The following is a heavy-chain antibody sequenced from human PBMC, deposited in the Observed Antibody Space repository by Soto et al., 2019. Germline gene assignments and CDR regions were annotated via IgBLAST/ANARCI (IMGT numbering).Heavy chain of an antibody. Sequence: QVQLQESGPGLVKPSQTLSLTCTVSGGSISSGDYYWSWIRQPPGKGLEWIGYIYYSGSTYYNPSLKSPVTLSVDRSKNQFSLQLSSVTAAGPAVYSCAREQGILTVTGTYSYYGMDVWGQGTTVTVSS. D-gene: IGHD3-9*01. J-gene: IGHJ6*02. CDR2: IYYSGST. CDR3: AREQGILTVTGTYSYYGMDV. CDR1: GGSISSGDYY. V-gene: IGHV4-30-4*01.